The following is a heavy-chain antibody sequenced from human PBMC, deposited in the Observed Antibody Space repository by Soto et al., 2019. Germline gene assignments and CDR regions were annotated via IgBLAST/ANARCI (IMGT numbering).Heavy chain of an antibody. V-gene: IGHV3-23*01. CDR1: GFTFSSYD. Sequence: PGGSLRLSCAVSGFTFSSYDMSWVRQAPGKGLEWVSVISHSGADTHYADSVKGRFTISRDNSKTTLFLQMNSLRAEDTAIYYCVRQTKLTTVTANVGYYYGLDVWGQGTTVTVS. CDR3: VRQTKLTTVTANVGYYYGLDV. D-gene: IGHD4-4*01. CDR2: ISHSGADT. J-gene: IGHJ6*02.